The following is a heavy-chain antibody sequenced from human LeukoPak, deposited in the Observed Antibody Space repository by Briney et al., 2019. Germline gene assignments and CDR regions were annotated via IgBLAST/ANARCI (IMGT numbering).Heavy chain of an antibody. D-gene: IGHD3-10*01. V-gene: IGHV3-7*01. J-gene: IGHJ4*02. CDR2: IKHDGSDK. Sequence: GGSLRLSCVASGFTFKDYWMSWVRQAPGKGLEWVAYIKHDGSDKSYVDSVKGRFTISRDNAKSSLYLQMSSLRAGDTAIYYCARIYYFGDNNWRYFDNWGQGTLVTVSS. CDR1: GFTFKDYW. CDR3: ARIYYFGDNNWRYFDN.